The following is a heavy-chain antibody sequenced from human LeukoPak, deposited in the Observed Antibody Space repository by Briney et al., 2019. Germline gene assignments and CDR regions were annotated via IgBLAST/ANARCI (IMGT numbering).Heavy chain of an antibody. D-gene: IGHD2-2*01. V-gene: IGHV4-4*02. CDR3: AREGSSTTPGWFDP. Sequence: PSETLSLSCAVPGGSISSSNWWSWVRQPPGKGLEWIGEIYHSGSTNYNPSLKSRVTISVDRSKNQFSLKLSSVTAADTAVYYCAREGSSTTPGWFDPWGQGTLVTVSS. J-gene: IGHJ5*02. CDR1: GGSISSSNW. CDR2: IYHSGST.